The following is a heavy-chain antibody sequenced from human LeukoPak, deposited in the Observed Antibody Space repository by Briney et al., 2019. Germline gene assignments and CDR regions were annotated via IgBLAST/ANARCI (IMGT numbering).Heavy chain of an antibody. CDR2: IIPILGIA. CDR1: GGTFSSYA. Sequence: SVTVSCKASGGTFSSYAISWVRQAPGQGLEWMGRIIPILGIANYAQKFQGRVTITADKSTSTAYMELSSLRSEDTAVYYCARDSPRVNYYDSSGPFFDYWGQGTLVTVSS. J-gene: IGHJ4*02. V-gene: IGHV1-69*04. CDR3: ARDSPRVNYYDSSGPFFDY. D-gene: IGHD3-22*01.